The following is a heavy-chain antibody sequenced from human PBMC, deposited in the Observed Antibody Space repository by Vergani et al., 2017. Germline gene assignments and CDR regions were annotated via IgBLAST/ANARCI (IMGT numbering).Heavy chain of an antibody. CDR3: ARHSTVEWLVKLGSIDP. CDR1: GASIRSSNYY. V-gene: IGHV4-39*01. Sequence: QLQLQESGPGLVKPSATLSLTCSVSGASIRSSNYYWGWIRQRPGKGLEWIASIYYSGSTYYNPSLKSRVTISVDTSKNKFSLKLSSVTAADTAVYFCARHSTVEWLVKLGSIDPWGQGILVTVSS. CDR2: IYYSGST. J-gene: IGHJ5*02. D-gene: IGHD6-19*01.